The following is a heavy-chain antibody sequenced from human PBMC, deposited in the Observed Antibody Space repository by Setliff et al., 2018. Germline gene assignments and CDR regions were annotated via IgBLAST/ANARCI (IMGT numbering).Heavy chain of an antibody. CDR2: ISYDGSAT. CDR3: ARIYQGYYFDY. CDR1: GFTFSSYG. V-gene: IGHV3-30*03. Sequence: GGSLRLSCAAPGFTFSSYGMHWVRQAPGKGLEWVAVISYDGSATYYVDSLKGRFTLSRDNAKNSVYLQMNSLRVEDTAVYYCARIYQGYYFDYWGQGTLVTVSS. J-gene: IGHJ4*02.